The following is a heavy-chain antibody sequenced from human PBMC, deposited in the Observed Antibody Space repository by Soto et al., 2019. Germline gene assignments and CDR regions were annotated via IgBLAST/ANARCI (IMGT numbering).Heavy chain of an antibody. V-gene: IGHV3-30*18. CDR2: ISYDGSNK. CDR1: GFTFSSYG. Sequence: GGSLRLSWAASGFTFSSYGMHWVRQAPGKGLEWVAVISYDGSNKYYADSVKGRFTISRDNSKNTLYLQMNSLRAEDTAVYYCAKDIVVVPAAMPTYYYYGMDVWGQGTTVTVSS. J-gene: IGHJ6*02. D-gene: IGHD2-2*01. CDR3: AKDIVVVPAAMPTYYYYGMDV.